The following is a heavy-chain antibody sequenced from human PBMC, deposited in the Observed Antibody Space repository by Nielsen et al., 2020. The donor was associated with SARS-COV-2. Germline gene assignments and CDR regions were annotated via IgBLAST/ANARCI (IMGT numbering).Heavy chain of an antibody. V-gene: IGHV3-7*03. CDR2: IKQDGSEK. J-gene: IGHJ3*02. CDR1: GFTFSSYW. CDR3: AREGDFDPFDAFDI. Sequence: GESLEISCAASGFTFSSYWMSWVRQAPGKGLEWVANIKQDGSEKYYVDSVKGRFTISRDNAKNSLYLQMNSLRAEDTAVYYCAREGDFDPFDAFDIWGQGTMVTVSS. D-gene: IGHD2-21*02.